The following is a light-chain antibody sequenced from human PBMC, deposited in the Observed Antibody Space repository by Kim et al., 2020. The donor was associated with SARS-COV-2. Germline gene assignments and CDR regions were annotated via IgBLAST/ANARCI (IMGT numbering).Light chain of an antibody. V-gene: IGLV3-1*01. J-gene: IGLJ2*01. Sequence: PGQTASITCSGDTLGDKYACWYQQKPCQSPVLVIYQDSKRPSGIPERFSGSNSGNTATLTISGTQAMDEADYYCQAWDSSTAHVVFGGGTQLTVL. CDR3: QAWDSSTAHVV. CDR1: TLGDKY. CDR2: QDS.